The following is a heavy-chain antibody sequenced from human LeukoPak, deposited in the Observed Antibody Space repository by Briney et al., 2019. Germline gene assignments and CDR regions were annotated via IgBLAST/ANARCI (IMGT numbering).Heavy chain of an antibody. V-gene: IGHV1-69*06. D-gene: IGHD1-20*01. CDR1: GGTFSSYA. Sequence: SVKVSCKASGGTFSSYAISWVRQAPGQGLEWMGGIIPIFGTANYAQKFQGRVTITADKSKSTAYMELSSLRSDDTAVYFCARRYNWNDFPTDYWGQGTLVTVSS. CDR2: IIPIFGTA. CDR3: ARRYNWNDFPTDY. J-gene: IGHJ4*02.